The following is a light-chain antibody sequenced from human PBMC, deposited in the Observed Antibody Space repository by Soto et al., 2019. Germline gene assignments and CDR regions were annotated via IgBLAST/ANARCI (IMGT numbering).Light chain of an antibody. Sequence: QSVLTQPASVSESPGQSITVSCTGTSSDIGAYNYVAWYQQHPGKAPKLLIYEVINRPSGVSNRFSGSKSGYTASLTISGLQAGDEADYYCSSYASNKTLLFGPGTKVTVL. V-gene: IGLV2-14*01. CDR3: SSYASNKTLL. J-gene: IGLJ1*01. CDR1: SSDIGAYNY. CDR2: EVI.